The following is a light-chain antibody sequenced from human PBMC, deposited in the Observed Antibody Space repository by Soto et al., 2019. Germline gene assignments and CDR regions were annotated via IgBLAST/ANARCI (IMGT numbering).Light chain of an antibody. Sequence: EIVMTQSPATLSVSPGERATLSCRASQSVSSNLAWYQQKPGQAPRLLMYGVSTRATGIPARFGGSGSATEFTLTISSLQSEDFAVYYCQQYSQWPLTFGGGTRLETK. CDR1: QSVSSN. CDR2: GVS. J-gene: IGKJ5*01. V-gene: IGKV3-15*01. CDR3: QQYSQWPLT.